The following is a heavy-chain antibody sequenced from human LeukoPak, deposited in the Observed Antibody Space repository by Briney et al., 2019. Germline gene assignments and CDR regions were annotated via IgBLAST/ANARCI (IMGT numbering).Heavy chain of an antibody. CDR3: ARGAASYDFWSGPNAFDI. Sequence: GASVKVSCKASGYTFTGYYMHWVRQALGQGLEWMGWINPNSGGTNYAQKFQGRVTMTRDTSISTAYMELSRLRSDDTAVYYCARGAASYDFWSGPNAFDIWGQGTMVTVSS. CDR2: INPNSGGT. D-gene: IGHD3-3*01. CDR1: GYTFTGYY. V-gene: IGHV1-2*02. J-gene: IGHJ3*02.